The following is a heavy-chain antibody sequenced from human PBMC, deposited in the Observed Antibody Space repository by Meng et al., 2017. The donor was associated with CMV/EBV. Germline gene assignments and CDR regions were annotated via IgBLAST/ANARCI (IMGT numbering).Heavy chain of an antibody. Sequence: SVKVSCKASGGAFSSYAISWVRQAPGQGLEWMGGIIPIFGTANYVQKFQGRVTITTDESTSTAYMELSSLRSEDTAVYYCARGRRWGSAAGTYMYYYYGMDVWGQGTTVTVSS. J-gene: IGHJ6*02. CDR2: IIPIFGTA. CDR1: GGAFSSYA. V-gene: IGHV1-69*05. D-gene: IGHD6-13*01. CDR3: ARGRRWGSAAGTYMYYYYGMDV.